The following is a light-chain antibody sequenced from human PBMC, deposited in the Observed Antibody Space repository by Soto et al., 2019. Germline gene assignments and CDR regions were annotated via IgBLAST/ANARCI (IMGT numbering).Light chain of an antibody. J-gene: IGLJ2*01. CDR2: DVS. V-gene: IGLV2-14*01. CDR1: SSDVGGYNY. CDR3: SSYTSSSTLMV. Sequence: QSVLTQPASVSGSPGQSITISCTGTSSDVGGYNYVSWYQQHPARAPKLMIYDVSDRPSGVSNRFSGSKSGNTASLTISGLQAEGEADYYCSSYTSSSTLMVFGGGTKLTVL.